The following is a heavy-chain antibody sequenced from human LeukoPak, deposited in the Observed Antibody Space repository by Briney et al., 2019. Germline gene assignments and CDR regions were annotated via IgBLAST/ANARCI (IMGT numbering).Heavy chain of an antibody. V-gene: IGHV1-2*02. D-gene: IGHD2-15*01. Sequence: ASVKVSCKASGYTFTSYYMHWGRQAPGQGLEWRGWINPNTGDTNFAQKFQGRVAMTRDTSLSTAYLDLSRLTSDDTAVYYCARDWPGISLHFDLWGRGTLITVSS. CDR2: INPNTGDT. CDR3: ARDWPGISLHFDL. CDR1: GYTFTSYY. J-gene: IGHJ2*01.